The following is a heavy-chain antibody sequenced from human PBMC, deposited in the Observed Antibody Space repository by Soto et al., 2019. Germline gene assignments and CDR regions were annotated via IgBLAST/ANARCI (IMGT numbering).Heavy chain of an antibody. CDR2: FDPEDGET. Sequence: GASVKVSCKVSGYTLTELSMHWVRQAPGKGLEWMGGFDPEDGETIYAQKFQGRVTMTEDTSTDTAYMELSSLRSEDTAVYYCATGYYDSSGPLGWFDPWGQGTLVTVSS. J-gene: IGHJ5*02. D-gene: IGHD3-22*01. V-gene: IGHV1-24*01. CDR1: GYTLTELS. CDR3: ATGYYDSSGPLGWFDP.